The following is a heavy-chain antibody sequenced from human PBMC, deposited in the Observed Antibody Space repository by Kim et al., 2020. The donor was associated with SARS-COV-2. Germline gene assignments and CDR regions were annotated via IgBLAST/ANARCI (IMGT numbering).Heavy chain of an antibody. J-gene: IGHJ4*02. V-gene: IGHV4-59*01. CDR3: ARLHGYSSGWYGVDY. Sequence: SETLSLTCTVSGGSISSYYWSWIRQPPWKGLEWIGYIYYSGSTNYNPSLKSRVTISVDTSKNQFSLKLSSVTAADTAVYYCARLHGYSSGWYGVDYWGQGTLVTVSS. D-gene: IGHD6-19*01. CDR2: IYYSGST. CDR1: GGSISSYY.